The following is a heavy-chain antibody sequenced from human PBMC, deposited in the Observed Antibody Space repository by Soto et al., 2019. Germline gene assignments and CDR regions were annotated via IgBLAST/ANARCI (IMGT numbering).Heavy chain of an antibody. V-gene: IGHV3-7*01. CDR3: ARSYDYIWGSYRYPVHFDY. Sequence: EVQLVESGGGLVQPGGSLRLSCAASGFTFSSYWMSWVRQAPGKGLEWVANIKQDGSEKYYVDSVKGRFTISRDNAKNSLYLQMNSLRAEDTAVYYCARSYDYIWGSYRYPVHFDYWGQGTLVTVSS. CDR1: GFTFSSYW. D-gene: IGHD3-16*02. CDR2: IKQDGSEK. J-gene: IGHJ4*02.